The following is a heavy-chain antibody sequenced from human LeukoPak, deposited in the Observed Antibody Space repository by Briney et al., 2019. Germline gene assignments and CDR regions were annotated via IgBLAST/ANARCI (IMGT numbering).Heavy chain of an antibody. CDR2: ISRSSSNI. D-gene: IGHD5-18*01. J-gene: IGHJ4*02. V-gene: IGHV3-21*01. CDR1: GFTFSNFN. Sequence: GGSLRLSCAASGFTFSNFNMNWVRQAPGKGLEWVSFISRSSSNIFYADSVKGRFTISRDNAKNSLYLQMNSLRAEDTAVYYCARDGAMDFFDYWGQGTLVTVSS. CDR3: ARDGAMDFFDY.